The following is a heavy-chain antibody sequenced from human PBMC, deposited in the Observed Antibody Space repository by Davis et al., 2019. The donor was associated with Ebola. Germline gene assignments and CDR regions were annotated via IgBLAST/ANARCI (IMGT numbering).Heavy chain of an antibody. CDR2: IYSSGST. CDR1: GGSINNYY. D-gene: IGHD7-27*01. CDR3: ARVHWGAGKAFDI. J-gene: IGHJ3*02. Sequence: PSETLSLTCTVSGGSINNYYWSWIRQPPGKGLGWIGYIYSSGSTNYNPSLKSRVTTSVDTSKNQFSLQLDSVTPEDTAIYYCARVHWGAGKAFDIWGQGSMVIVSS. V-gene: IGHV4-59*12.